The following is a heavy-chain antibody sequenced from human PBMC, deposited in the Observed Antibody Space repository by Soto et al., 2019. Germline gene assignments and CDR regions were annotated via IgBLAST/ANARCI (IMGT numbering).Heavy chain of an antibody. CDR2: IYHSGTF. J-gene: IGHJ6*02. V-gene: IGHV4-4*02. Sequence: QVRLKESGPGLVKPSGTLSLTCAVSGGSVESSSCWRWVRQHPGKGLEWIGEIYHSGTFNYNPSLASRVSGSVDKSTNQFSLNLNSVTAADTAVYYCVRSVPAATWAYNGMDVWGQGTTVTVSS. CDR3: VRSVPAATWAYNGMDV. CDR1: GGSVESSSC. D-gene: IGHD2-15*01.